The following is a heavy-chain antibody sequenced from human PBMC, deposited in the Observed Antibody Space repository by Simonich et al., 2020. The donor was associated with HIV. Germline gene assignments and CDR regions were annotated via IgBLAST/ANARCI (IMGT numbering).Heavy chain of an antibody. J-gene: IGHJ4*02. Sequence: QVQLQQWGAGLLKPSETLSLTCAVYGGSFSGYYWSWIRQPPGKGLEWIGEINHSGSTNYNPSLKSRVTISVGTSKNQFSLKLSSVTAADTAVYYCARGFYQRLYYFDYWGQGTLVTVSS. V-gene: IGHV4-34*01. CDR2: INHSGST. CDR1: GGSFSGYY. D-gene: IGHD2-2*01. CDR3: ARGFYQRLYYFDY.